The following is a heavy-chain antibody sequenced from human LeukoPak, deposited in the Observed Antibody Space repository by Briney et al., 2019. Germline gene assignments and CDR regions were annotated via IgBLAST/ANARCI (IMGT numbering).Heavy chain of an antibody. Sequence: GGSLRLSCAASRFTFTSYWMTWVRQAPGKGLEWVANIKQDGSKKYSVNSVKGRFTISRDNAKNSLYLQMNSLRAEDTALYYCARVRGVDTVSYMDVWGKGTTVTVSS. J-gene: IGHJ6*03. V-gene: IGHV3-7*03. D-gene: IGHD5-18*01. CDR3: ARVRGVDTVSYMDV. CDR1: RFTFTSYW. CDR2: IKQDGSKK.